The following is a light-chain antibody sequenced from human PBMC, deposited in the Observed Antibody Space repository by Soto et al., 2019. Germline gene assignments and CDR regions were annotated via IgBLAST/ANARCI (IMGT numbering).Light chain of an antibody. Sequence: EIVLTQSPATLSLSAGERATLSCRASQSISTYLAWYQQRPGQAPRLLIYDASNRATGIPARFSGSGSGTDVTLRISSLEPEDFAVYYCQQRHTWPLTFGGGPKVEIK. CDR1: QSISTY. CDR3: QQRHTWPLT. CDR2: DAS. V-gene: IGKV3-11*01. J-gene: IGKJ4*01.